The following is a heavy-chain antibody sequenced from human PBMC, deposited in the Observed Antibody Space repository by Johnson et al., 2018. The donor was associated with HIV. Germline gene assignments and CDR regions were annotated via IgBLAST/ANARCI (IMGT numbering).Heavy chain of an antibody. CDR2: ISGSGGST. D-gene: IGHD2-15*01. CDR3: AKGIVVVVAAGRADAFDI. J-gene: IGHJ3*02. Sequence: EQLVESGGGVVQPGRSLRLSCAASGFAFSSYAVTWVRQTSGKGLEWVSAISGSGGSTYYADSVKGRFTISRDNSKRTLYLQMNSLRAEDTAVYYCAKGIVVVVAAGRADAFDIWGQGTMVTVSS. V-gene: IGHV3-23*04. CDR1: GFAFSSYA.